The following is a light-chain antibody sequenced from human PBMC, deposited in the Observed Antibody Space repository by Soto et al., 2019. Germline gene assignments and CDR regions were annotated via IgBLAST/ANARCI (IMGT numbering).Light chain of an antibody. J-gene: IGKJ2*01. V-gene: IGKV3-15*01. CDR3: QQYNNWPRT. Sequence: EIVMTQSPATLSVSPGERATLSCRASQSIGSNLAWYQQKPGQGPRLLIYGASTRATGIPAWFSGRGSGTEITLTIGSLQSEDVAVYYCQQYNNWPRTFGRGTKLDIK. CDR1: QSIGSN. CDR2: GAS.